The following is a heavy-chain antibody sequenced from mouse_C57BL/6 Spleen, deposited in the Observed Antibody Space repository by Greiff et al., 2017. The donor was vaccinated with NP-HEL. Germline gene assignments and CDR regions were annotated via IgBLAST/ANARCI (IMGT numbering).Heavy chain of an antibody. V-gene: IGHV1-82*01. CDR2: IYPGDGDT. CDR3: ARYSSGYYFDY. D-gene: IGHD3-2*02. CDR1: GYAFSSSW. Sequence: VQLQQSGPELVKPGASVKISCKASGYAFSSSWMNWVKQRPGKGLEWIGRIYPGDGDTNYNGKFKGKATLTADKSSSTAYMQLSSLTPEDSAVYFCARYSSGYYFDYWGQGTTLTVSS. J-gene: IGHJ2*01.